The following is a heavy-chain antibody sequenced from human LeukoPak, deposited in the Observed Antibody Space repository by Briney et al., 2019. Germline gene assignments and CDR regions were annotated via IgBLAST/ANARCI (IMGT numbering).Heavy chain of an antibody. CDR3: ASPRMYDILTAYRRHSFDI. D-gene: IGHD3-9*01. Sequence: SETLSLTCAVYGGSFSGYYWTWIRQPPGKGLEWTGEINHSGSTNYNPSLKSRVTISVDTSKNQFSLKLSSVTAADTAVYYCASPRMYDILTAYRRHSFDIRGQGTMVTVSS. V-gene: IGHV4-34*01. J-gene: IGHJ3*02. CDR2: INHSGST. CDR1: GGSFSGYY.